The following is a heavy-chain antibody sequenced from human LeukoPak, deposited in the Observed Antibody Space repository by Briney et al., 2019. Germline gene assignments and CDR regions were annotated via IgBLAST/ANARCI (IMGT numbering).Heavy chain of an antibody. J-gene: IGHJ4*02. CDR2: IYYSGGT. CDR1: TFSFSRYP. V-gene: IGHV4-59*08. Sequence: GSLRLSCAASTFSFSRYPMGWVRQAPGKGLEWIGYIYYSGGTNYNPSLKSRVTISVDTSKNQFSLKLSSVTAADTAVYYCARLNYDILTGYYWVDYWGQGTLVTVSS. CDR3: ARLNYDILTGYYWVDY. D-gene: IGHD3-9*01.